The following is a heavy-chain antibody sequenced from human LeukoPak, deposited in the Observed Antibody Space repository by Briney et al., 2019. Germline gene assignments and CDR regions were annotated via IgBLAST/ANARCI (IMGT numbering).Heavy chain of an antibody. CDR1: GGSISSNSYY. Sequence: SETLSLTCTVSGGSISSNSYYWGWVRQPPGKGLEWIGSIYYSGSTYYNPSLKSRVTISVDTSKNQFSLKLSSVTAADTAVYYCARPVGATAFDIWGQGTMVTVSS. J-gene: IGHJ3*02. V-gene: IGHV4-39*01. D-gene: IGHD1-26*01. CDR2: IYYSGST. CDR3: ARPVGATAFDI.